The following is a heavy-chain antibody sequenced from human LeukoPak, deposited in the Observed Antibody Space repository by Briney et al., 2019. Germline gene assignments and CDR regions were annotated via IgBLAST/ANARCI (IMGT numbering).Heavy chain of an antibody. CDR3: ARRGNYDAFDI. CDR1: GYTFNDHY. CDR2: INPASGGT. D-gene: IGHD1-7*01. J-gene: IGHJ3*02. Sequence: GASVKVSCKASGYTFNDHYMHWVRQAPGQGLEWMAWINPASGGTNYAQKFQGRVTITADKSTSTAYMELSSLRSEDTAVYYCARRGNYDAFDIWGQGTMVTVSS. V-gene: IGHV1-2*02.